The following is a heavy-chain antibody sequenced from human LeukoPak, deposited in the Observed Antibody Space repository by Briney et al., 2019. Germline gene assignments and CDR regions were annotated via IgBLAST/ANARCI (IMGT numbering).Heavy chain of an antibody. CDR2: ISSSGSTI. CDR3: AREPLAAAGPFDY. CDR1: GFTFSGYY. Sequence: PGGSLRLSCAASGFTFSGYYMSWIRQAPGKGLEWVSYISSSGSTIYYADSVKGRFTISRDNSKNTLYLQMNSLRAEDTAVYYCAREPLAAAGPFDYWGQGTLVTVSS. J-gene: IGHJ4*02. D-gene: IGHD6-13*01. V-gene: IGHV3-11*04.